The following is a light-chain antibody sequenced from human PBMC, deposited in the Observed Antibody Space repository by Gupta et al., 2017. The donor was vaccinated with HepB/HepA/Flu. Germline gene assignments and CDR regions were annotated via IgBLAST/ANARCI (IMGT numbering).Light chain of an antibody. Sequence: VTITCRASQGISSYLAWYQQKPGKAPKLLIYAASTLQSGIPSRFSGSGSGTEFTLTISSLQPEDFATYYCQQHNSYPRTFGQGTKVEIK. CDR2: AAS. V-gene: IGKV1-9*01. CDR3: QQHNSYPRT. CDR1: QGISSY. J-gene: IGKJ1*01.